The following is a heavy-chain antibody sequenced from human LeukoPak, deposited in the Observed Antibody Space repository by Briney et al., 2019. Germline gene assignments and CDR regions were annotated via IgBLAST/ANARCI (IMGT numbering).Heavy chain of an antibody. CDR1: GYTLTSYG. CDR2: ISAYNGNT. Sequence: ASVKVSCKASGYTLTSYGISWVRQAPGQGLEWMGWISAYNGNTNYAQKLQGRVTMSTDTSTSTAYMELRSLRSDDTAVYYCARVGTRLRFFDYWGQGTLVTVSS. J-gene: IGHJ4*02. D-gene: IGHD5-12*01. V-gene: IGHV1-18*01. CDR3: ARVGTRLRFFDY.